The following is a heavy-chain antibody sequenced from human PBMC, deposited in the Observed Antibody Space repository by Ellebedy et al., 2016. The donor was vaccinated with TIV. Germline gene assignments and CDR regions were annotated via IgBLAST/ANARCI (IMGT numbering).Heavy chain of an antibody. CDR2: IYYSGST. CDR3: ARVPEGLGTVTVGRFDI. Sequence: MPSETLSLTCPVSGGSISSYYWSWIRQPPGKGLEWIGYIYYSGSTNYNPSLKSRVTISVDTSKNQFSLKLSSVTAADTAVYYCARVPEGLGTVTVGRFDIWGQGTMVTVSS. D-gene: IGHD4-17*01. J-gene: IGHJ3*02. V-gene: IGHV4-59*01. CDR1: GGSISSYY.